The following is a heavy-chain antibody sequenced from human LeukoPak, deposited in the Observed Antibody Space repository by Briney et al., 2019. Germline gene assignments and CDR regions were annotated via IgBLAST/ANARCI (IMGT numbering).Heavy chain of an antibody. CDR1: GASISNYY. Sequence: PSETLSLTCTVSGASISNYYCSWIRQPPGKGLEWIGYISNIGSTFYNPSLNSRVTISVDSSKSQFSLKLNSVTTADTAVYYCATTNRYGGGDLHFDYWGQGTLVTVSS. V-gene: IGHV4-59*01. CDR2: ISNIGST. D-gene: IGHD3-16*01. CDR3: ATTNRYGGGDLHFDY. J-gene: IGHJ4*02.